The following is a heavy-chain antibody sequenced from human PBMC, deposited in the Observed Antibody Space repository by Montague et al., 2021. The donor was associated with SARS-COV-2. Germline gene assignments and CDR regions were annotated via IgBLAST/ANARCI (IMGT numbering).Heavy chain of an antibody. V-gene: IGHV4-59*01. CDR2: IFYNGIT. J-gene: IGHJ5*02. CDR1: FGSISTYY. CDR3: ARTEYNWNDWFDP. D-gene: IGHD1-20*01. Sequence: SETLSLTCTVSFGSISTYYWSWIRQPPGKGLEWIGFIFYNGITDYNPSLKSRVTISVDMSKNQFSLQLNSVTAADSAVYYCARTEYNWNDWFDPWGQGTLVTVS.